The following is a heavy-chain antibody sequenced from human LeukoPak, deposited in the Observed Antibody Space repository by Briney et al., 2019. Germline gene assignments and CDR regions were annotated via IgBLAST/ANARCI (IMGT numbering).Heavy chain of an antibody. CDR2: INHSGST. CDR3: ARDRIAAAGRSYYYYGMDV. J-gene: IGHJ6*02. Sequence: SETLSLTCAVYGGSFSGYYWSWIRQPPGKGVKWIGEINHSGSTNYNPSLKSRVTISVDTSKNQFSLKLSSVTAADTAVYYCARDRIAAAGRSYYYYGMDVWGQGTTVTVSS. V-gene: IGHV4-34*01. CDR1: GGSFSGYY. D-gene: IGHD6-13*01.